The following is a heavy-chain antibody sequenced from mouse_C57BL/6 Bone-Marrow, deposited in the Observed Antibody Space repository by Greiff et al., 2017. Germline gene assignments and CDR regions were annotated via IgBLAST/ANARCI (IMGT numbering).Heavy chain of an antibody. CDR1: GFTFSSYA. J-gene: IGHJ4*01. CDR2: ISDGGSYT. CDR3: ARDLVYAMDY. Sequence: DVKLVESGGGLVKPGGSLKLSCAASGFTFSSYAMSWVRQTPEKRLEWVATISDGGSYTYYPDNVKGRFTISRDNAKNNLYLQMSHLKSEDTAMYYCARDLVYAMDYWGQGTSVTVSS. V-gene: IGHV5-4*01.